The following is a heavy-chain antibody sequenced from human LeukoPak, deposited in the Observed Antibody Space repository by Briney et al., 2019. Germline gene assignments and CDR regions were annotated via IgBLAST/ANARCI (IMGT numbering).Heavy chain of an antibody. Sequence: KSSETLSLTCTVSGDSISTSNSYWGWIRQPPGKGLEWIGSIYYSGTTHYNPSLESRVAMSVDTSKNQLSLILTSVTAADTAVYYCARGLWFGGSVIIDYWGQGTLVTVSS. CDR1: GDSISTSNSY. V-gene: IGHV4-39*07. D-gene: IGHD3-10*01. J-gene: IGHJ4*02. CDR3: ARGLWFGGSVIIDY. CDR2: IYYSGTT.